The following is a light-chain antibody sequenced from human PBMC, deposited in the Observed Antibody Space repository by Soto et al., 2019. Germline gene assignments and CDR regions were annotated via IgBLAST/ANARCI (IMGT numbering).Light chain of an antibody. CDR1: QSLLHSNGNTY. CDR3: MQALHART. V-gene: IGKV2-28*01. CDR2: LGS. Sequence: EIVVTQSPLSLPVTPGEPASISCKSSQSLLHSNGNTYLDWYLQKPGQSPQLLIYLGSNRASGVPDRFSGSGSGTDFTLNNSRVEAEDVGVYYCMQALHARTFGQGTKVEIK. J-gene: IGKJ1*01.